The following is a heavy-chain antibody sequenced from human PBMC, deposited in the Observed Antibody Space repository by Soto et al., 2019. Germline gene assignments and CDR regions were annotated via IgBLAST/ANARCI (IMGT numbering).Heavy chain of an antibody. D-gene: IGHD4-17*01. J-gene: IGHJ6*02. CDR1: GGSISSSSYY. CDR3: ARRLRTSYYYYYGMDV. CDR2: IYYSGST. Sequence: PSETLSLTCTVSGGSISSSSYYGGWIRQPPGKGLEWIGSIYYSGSTYYNPSLKSRVTISVDTSKNQFSLKLSSVTAADTAVYYCARRLRTSYYYYYGMDVWGQGTTVTVSS. V-gene: IGHV4-39*01.